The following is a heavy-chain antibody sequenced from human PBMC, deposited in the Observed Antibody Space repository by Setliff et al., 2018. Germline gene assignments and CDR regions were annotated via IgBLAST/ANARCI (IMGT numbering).Heavy chain of an antibody. CDR1: GGSFSGYY. CDR2: INHSGST. Sequence: SETLSLTCAVYGGSFSGYYWSWIRQPPGKGLEWIGEINHSGSTNYNPSLKSRVTISVDTSKNQFSLKLSFVTAADTAVYYCAGGKNGSRQLVVLGWFDPWGQGTLVTVSS. CDR3: AGGKNGSRQLVVLGWFDP. J-gene: IGHJ5*02. D-gene: IGHD3-22*01. V-gene: IGHV4-34*01.